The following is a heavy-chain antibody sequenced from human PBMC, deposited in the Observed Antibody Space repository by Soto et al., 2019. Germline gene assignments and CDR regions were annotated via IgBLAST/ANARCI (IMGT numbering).Heavy chain of an antibody. CDR2: IGTAGDT. CDR3: ARGARGYSYVWGEYYFDY. V-gene: IGHV3-13*01. Sequence: EVQLVESGGGLVQPGGSLRLSCAAFGFTFSSYDMHWVRQATGKGLEWVSAIGTAGDTYYPGSVKGRFTISRENAKNSLYLQMNSLRAGDTAVYYCARGARGYSYVWGEYYFDYWGQGTLVTVSS. D-gene: IGHD5-18*01. CDR1: GFTFSSYD. J-gene: IGHJ4*02.